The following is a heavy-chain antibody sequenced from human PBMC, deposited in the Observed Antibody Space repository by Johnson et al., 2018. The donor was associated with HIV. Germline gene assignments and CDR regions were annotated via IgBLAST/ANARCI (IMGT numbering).Heavy chain of an antibody. V-gene: IGHV3-7*03. Sequence: EVQLVESGGGVVQPGRSLRLSCAASGFTFSRYDMHWVRQAPGKGLEWVANIKQDGSEKYYVDSVKGRFTISRDNAKNSLYLQMNSLRAEDTALYYCARDRGGPERNYDFWSGYYGGDAFDIWGQGTMVTVSS. CDR2: IKQDGSEK. J-gene: IGHJ3*02. D-gene: IGHD3-3*01. CDR1: GFTFSRYD. CDR3: ARDRGGPERNYDFWSGYYGGDAFDI.